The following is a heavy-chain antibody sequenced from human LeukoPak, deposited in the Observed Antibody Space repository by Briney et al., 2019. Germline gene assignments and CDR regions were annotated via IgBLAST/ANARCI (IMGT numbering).Heavy chain of an antibody. D-gene: IGHD3-10*01. CDR3: ARGDFGDLLYRVLNYFDY. J-gene: IGHJ4*02. CDR1: GFTFNNYA. Sequence: PGRSLRLSCAASGFTFNNYAMNWVRQAPGKRLEWVSAIGGSGDSTYYADSVKGRFTVSRDNSKNTLYLQMNSLRAEDTAVYYCARGDFGDLLYRVLNYFDYWGQGTLVTVSS. CDR2: IGGSGDST. V-gene: IGHV3-23*01.